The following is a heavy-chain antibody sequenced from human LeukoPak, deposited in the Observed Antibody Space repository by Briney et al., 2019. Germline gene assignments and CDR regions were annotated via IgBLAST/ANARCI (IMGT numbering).Heavy chain of an antibody. CDR2: IRYDGSNK. J-gene: IGHJ3*02. CDR1: GFSFSSYG. D-gene: IGHD3-10*01. V-gene: IGHV3-30*02. Sequence: GGSLRLSCAASGFSFSSYGMHWVRQAPGKGLEWVAFIRYDGSNKYYADSVKGRFTISRDNSKNTLYLQMNSLRAEDTAVYYCARHGMVRGVHDAFDIWGQGTMVTVSS. CDR3: ARHGMVRGVHDAFDI.